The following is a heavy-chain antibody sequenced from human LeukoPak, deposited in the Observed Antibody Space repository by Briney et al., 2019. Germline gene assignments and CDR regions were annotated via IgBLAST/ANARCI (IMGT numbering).Heavy chain of an antibody. CDR3: ARVAVPAATPREIWFDP. Sequence: GASVKVSCKASGYTFTSYYMHWVRQAPGQGLEWMGIINPSGGSTSYAQKFQGRVTMTRDTSTSTVYMELSSLRSEDTAVYYCARVAVPAATPREIWFDPWGQGTLVTVSS. CDR1: GYTFTSYY. J-gene: IGHJ5*02. CDR2: INPSGGST. V-gene: IGHV1-46*01. D-gene: IGHD2-2*01.